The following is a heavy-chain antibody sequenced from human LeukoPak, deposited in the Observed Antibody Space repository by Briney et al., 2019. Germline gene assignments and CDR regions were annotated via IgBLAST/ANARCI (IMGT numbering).Heavy chain of an antibody. D-gene: IGHD5-12*01. J-gene: IGHJ4*02. V-gene: IGHV3-30*18. Sequence: PGGSLRLSCAASGFTFSSYGMHWVRQAPGRGLEWVAVISYDGSNKYYADSVKGRFTISRDNSKNTLYLQMNSLRAEDTAVYYCAKGLATSDDYWGQGTLVTVSS. CDR3: AKGLATSDDY. CDR2: ISYDGSNK. CDR1: GFTFSSYG.